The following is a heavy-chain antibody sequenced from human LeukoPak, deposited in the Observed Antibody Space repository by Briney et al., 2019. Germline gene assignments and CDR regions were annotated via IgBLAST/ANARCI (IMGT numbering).Heavy chain of an antibody. CDR2: FDPEDGET. D-gene: IGHD3-10*01. J-gene: IGHJ3*01. CDR3: ATAGAWVRGVICLEDAFDL. CDR1: GYTLTELS. Sequence: ASVKVSCKVSGYTLTELSMHWVRQAPGKELEWMGGFDPEDGETIYAQKFQGRVTMTEDTSTDTAYMELSSLRSEDTAVYYCATAGAWVRGVICLEDAFDLWGQGTMVTVSS. V-gene: IGHV1-24*01.